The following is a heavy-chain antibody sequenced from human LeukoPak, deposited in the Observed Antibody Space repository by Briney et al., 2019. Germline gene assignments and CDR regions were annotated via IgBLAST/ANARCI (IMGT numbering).Heavy chain of an antibody. J-gene: IGHJ4*02. Sequence: SETLSLTCTVSGGSISSYCWSWIRQPPGKGLEWIGYIYYSGSTNYNPSLKSRVTISVDTSKNQFSLKLSSVTAADTAVYYCARHYYGSDSWGQGTLVTVSS. CDR1: GGSISSYC. CDR2: IYYSGST. CDR3: ARHYYGSDS. D-gene: IGHD3-22*01. V-gene: IGHV4-59*08.